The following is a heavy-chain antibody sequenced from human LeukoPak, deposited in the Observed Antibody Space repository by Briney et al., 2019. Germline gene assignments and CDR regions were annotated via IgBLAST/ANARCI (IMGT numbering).Heavy chain of an antibody. V-gene: IGHV3-48*04. CDR1: GFTFSDYS. CDR2: IDRFSHTI. CDR3: AKAEPDY. J-gene: IGHJ4*02. Sequence: GGSLRLSRGASGFTFSDYSMNWVRQSPGKGLEWVSYIDRFSHTISYADSVKGRFTTSRDNAKNSLDLQMNSLKVEDTAVYYCAKAEPDYWGQGTLVTVSS. D-gene: IGHD1-14*01.